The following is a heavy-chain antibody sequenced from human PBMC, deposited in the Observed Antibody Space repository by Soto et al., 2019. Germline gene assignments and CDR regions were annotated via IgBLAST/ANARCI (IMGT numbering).Heavy chain of an antibody. CDR1: GGSISSGGYY. D-gene: IGHD3-10*01. CDR3: ARDGGRWYGSGSYYFDY. V-gene: IGHV4-31*03. CDR2: IYYSGST. Sequence: PSETLSLTCTVSGGSISSGGYYWSWIRQHPGKGLEWIGYIYYSGSTYYNPSLKSRVTISVDTSKNQFSLKLSSVTAADTAVYYCARDGGRWYGSGSYYFDYSGQGTLVTVSS. J-gene: IGHJ4*02.